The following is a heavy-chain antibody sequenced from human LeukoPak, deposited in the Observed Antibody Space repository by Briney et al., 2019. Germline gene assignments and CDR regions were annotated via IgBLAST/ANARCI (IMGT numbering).Heavy chain of an antibody. J-gene: IGHJ4*02. CDR3: ARDYGGNFGPRFDY. D-gene: IGHD4-23*01. CDR1: GGSFSGYY. Sequence: SETLSLTCAVYGGSFSGYYWSWIRQPPGKGLEWIGEINHSGSTNYNPSLKSRVTISVDTSKNQFSLKLSSVTAADTAVYYCARDYGGNFGPRFDYWGQGTLVTVSS. V-gene: IGHV4-34*01. CDR2: INHSGST.